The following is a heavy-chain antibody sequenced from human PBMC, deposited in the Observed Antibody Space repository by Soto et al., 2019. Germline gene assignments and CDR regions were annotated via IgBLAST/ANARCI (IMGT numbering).Heavy chain of an antibody. CDR3: ARAEDFGYDNRGYCFDY. J-gene: IGHJ4*02. V-gene: IGHV4-34*01. CDR2: INHTGSI. CDR1: GGSFSGYY. Sequence: SETLSLTCAVYGGSFSGYYWSWIRQPPGKGLEWIGEINHTGSINYNPSLKSRVTISVDTSKNQFSLKLSSVTAADTAVYYCARAEDFGYDNRGYCFDYWGQRTLVTVSS. D-gene: IGHD5-12*01.